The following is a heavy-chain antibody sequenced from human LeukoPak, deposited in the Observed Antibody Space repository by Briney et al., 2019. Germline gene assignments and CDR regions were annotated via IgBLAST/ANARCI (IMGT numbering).Heavy chain of an antibody. Sequence: SETLSLTCSVSGGSMSSHFWTWIRQPPGKGLQWIGYVYYSGNTNYNPSLRSRATMSLDRSKNQFSLKLRFVTAADTAVYYCAREALAASRGAFDIWGQGRMVTVSS. CDR2: VYYSGNT. V-gene: IGHV4-59*11. CDR1: GGSMSSHF. D-gene: IGHD6-6*01. CDR3: AREALAASRGAFDI. J-gene: IGHJ3*02.